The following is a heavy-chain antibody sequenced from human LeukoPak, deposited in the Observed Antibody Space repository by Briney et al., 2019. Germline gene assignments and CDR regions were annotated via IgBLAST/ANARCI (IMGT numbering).Heavy chain of an antibody. V-gene: IGHV4-59*08. CDR2: IHYTGST. CDR1: GGSISGYY. D-gene: IGHD2-2*01. Sequence: SETLSLNCTVSGGSISGYYWSWIRQPPGNGLQFIGYIHYTGSTNYNPSLESRVTLSVDTSKNQFSLKLRSVTAADTAVYYCARLSKDSVVLPAAMAHYFDYWGQGTLVTVSS. J-gene: IGHJ4*02. CDR3: ARLSKDSVVLPAAMAHYFDY.